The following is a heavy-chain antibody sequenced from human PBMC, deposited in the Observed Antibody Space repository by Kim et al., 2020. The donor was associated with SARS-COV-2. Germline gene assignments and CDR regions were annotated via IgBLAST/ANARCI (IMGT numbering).Heavy chain of an antibody. CDR2: ISVGGGST. J-gene: IGHJ4*02. CDR3: AKARGYGDAETLVGY. V-gene: IGHV3-23*01. D-gene: IGHD4-17*01. Sequence: GGSLRLSYAASGFTFSNYAMSWVRQAPGKGLEWVSTISVGGGSTYYADSVKGRFTISRDYSQNTLYLQMNSLRAEDSAIYFCAKARGYGDAETLVGYWGQGALVTVSS. CDR1: GFTFSNYA.